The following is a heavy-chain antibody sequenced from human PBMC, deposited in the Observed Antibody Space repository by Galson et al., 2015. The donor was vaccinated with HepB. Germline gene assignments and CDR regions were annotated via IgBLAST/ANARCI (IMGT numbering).Heavy chain of an antibody. CDR3: ARDLDIVVVPAEFDY. CDR1: GGSISSGGYH. Sequence: SETLSLTCTVSGGSISSGGYHWGWIRQPPGKGLEWIGSIYHSGSTYYNPSLKSRVTISVDTSKNQFSLKLSSVTAADTAVYYCARDLDIVVVPAEFDYWGQGTLVTVSS. J-gene: IGHJ4*02. CDR2: IYHSGST. V-gene: IGHV4-39*07. D-gene: IGHD2-2*03.